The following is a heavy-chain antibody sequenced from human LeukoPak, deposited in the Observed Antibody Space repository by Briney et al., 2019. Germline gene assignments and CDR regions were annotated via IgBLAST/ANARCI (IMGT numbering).Heavy chain of an antibody. CDR3: ARVIRVVVVAARDDSYYGMDV. CDR1: GGTFSSYA. J-gene: IGHJ6*02. Sequence: SVKVSCKASGGTFSSYAISWVRQAPGQGLEWMGRIIPSLAIANYAQKFQGRVTIIADKSTSTAYMELSSLRSEDTAVYYCARVIRVVVVAARDDSYYGMDVWGQGTTVTVSS. V-gene: IGHV1-69*04. CDR2: IIPSLAIA. D-gene: IGHD2-15*01.